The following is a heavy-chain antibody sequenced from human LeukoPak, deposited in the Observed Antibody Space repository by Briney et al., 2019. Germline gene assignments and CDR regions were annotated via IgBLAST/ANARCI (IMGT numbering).Heavy chain of an antibody. D-gene: IGHD3/OR15-3a*01. V-gene: IGHV4-39*01. CDR3: ARQTGSGLFILP. CDR2: IYYSGNT. J-gene: IGHJ4*02. CDR1: GVSLSSSNSY. Sequence: SETLSLTCTVSGVSLSSSNSYWGWIRQPPGKGLEWIGSIYYSGNTYYNASLKSQVSISIDTSKNQFSLRLTSVTAADTAVYYCARQTGSGLFILPGGQGTLVTVSS.